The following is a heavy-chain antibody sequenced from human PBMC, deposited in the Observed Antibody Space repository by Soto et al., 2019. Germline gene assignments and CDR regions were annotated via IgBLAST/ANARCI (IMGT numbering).Heavy chain of an antibody. Sequence: GGSLRLSCAASGFIFSSYWMHWVRQAPGKGLVWVSRINSDGSTTSYADSVKGRFTISRDNAKNTLYLQMNSLRAEDTAVYYCARVDCGAYYFDYWGQGTLVTVSS. CDR3: ARVDCGAYYFDY. CDR1: GFIFSSYW. V-gene: IGHV3-74*01. CDR2: INSDGSTT. J-gene: IGHJ4*02. D-gene: IGHD4-17*01.